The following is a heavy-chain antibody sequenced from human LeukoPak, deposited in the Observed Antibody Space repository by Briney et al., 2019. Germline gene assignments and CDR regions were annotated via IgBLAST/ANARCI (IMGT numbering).Heavy chain of an antibody. CDR2: INHSGST. CDR1: GGSFSGYY. Sequence: PSETLSLTCAVYGGSFSGYYWSWIRQPPGKGLEWIGEINHSGSTNYNPSLKSRVTISVDTSKNQFSLKLSSVTAADTAVYYCARWGRYGSGSFGNKKFAWFDPWGQGTLVTVSS. D-gene: IGHD3-10*01. V-gene: IGHV4-34*01. J-gene: IGHJ5*02. CDR3: ARWGRYGSGSFGNKKFAWFDP.